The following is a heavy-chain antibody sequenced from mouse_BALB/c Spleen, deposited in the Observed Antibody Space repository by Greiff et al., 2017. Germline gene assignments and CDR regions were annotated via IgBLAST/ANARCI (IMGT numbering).Heavy chain of an antibody. CDR3: ARSLYYGSRGFAY. J-gene: IGHJ3*01. CDR2: ISSGSSTI. D-gene: IGHD1-1*01. V-gene: IGHV5-17*02. CDR1: GFTFSSFG. Sequence: EVQRVESGGGLVQPGGSRKLSCAASGFTFSSFGMHWVRQAPEKGLEWVAYISSGSSTIYYADTVKGRFTISRDNPKNTLFLQMTSLRSEDTAMYYCARSLYYGSRGFAYWGQGTLVTVSA.